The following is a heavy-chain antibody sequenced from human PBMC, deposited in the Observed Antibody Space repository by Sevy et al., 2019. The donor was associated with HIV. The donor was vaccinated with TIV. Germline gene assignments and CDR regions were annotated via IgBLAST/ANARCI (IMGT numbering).Heavy chain of an antibody. CDR2: ITRNSYEAYGGAS. Sequence: GGSLRLSCTTSGFTFDDYPMSWFRQAPGKGLEWVAFITRNSYEAYGGASDYGASVKGRFIISRDDSKSIAYLQMNSLKTEDTGVYYCTRGLATADTPEYYFDYWGQGTLVTVSS. V-gene: IGHV3-49*03. J-gene: IGHJ4*02. CDR3: TRGLATADTPEYYFDY. CDR1: GFTFDDYP. D-gene: IGHD5-12*01.